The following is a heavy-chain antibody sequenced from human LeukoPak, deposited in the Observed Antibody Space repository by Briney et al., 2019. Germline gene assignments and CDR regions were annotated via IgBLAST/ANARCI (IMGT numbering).Heavy chain of an antibody. Sequence: SETLSLTCAVYGGSFSGYYWSWIRQPPGKGLEWIGEINHSGSTNYNPSLKSRVTMSVDTSKNQFSLKLSSVTAADTAVYYCARDTEVGASTFDYWGQGTLVTVSS. D-gene: IGHD1-26*01. CDR1: GGSFSGYY. V-gene: IGHV4-34*01. CDR3: ARDTEVGASTFDY. CDR2: INHSGST. J-gene: IGHJ4*02.